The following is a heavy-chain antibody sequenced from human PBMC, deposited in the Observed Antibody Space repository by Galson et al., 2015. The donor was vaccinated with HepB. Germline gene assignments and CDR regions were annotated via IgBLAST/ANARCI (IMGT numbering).Heavy chain of an antibody. CDR3: ARGQGLWFRELLDSGADYYYYMDV. V-gene: IGHV1-18*01. Sequence: SVKVSCKASGYTFTSYGISWVRQAPGQGLEWMGWISAYNGNTNYAQKLQGRVTMTTDTSTSTAYMELRSLRSDDTAVYYCARGQGLWFRELLDSGADYYYYMDVWGKGTTVTVSS. J-gene: IGHJ6*03. CDR1: GYTFTSYG. D-gene: IGHD3-10*01. CDR2: ISAYNGNT.